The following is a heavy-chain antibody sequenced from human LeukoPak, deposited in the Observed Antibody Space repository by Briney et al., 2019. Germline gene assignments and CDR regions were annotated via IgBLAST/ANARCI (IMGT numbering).Heavy chain of an antibody. CDR1: GFTFNSYS. CDR3: ARAVGEPFDY. Sequence: PGGSLRLSCAASGFTFNSYSMNWVRQAQGKGLEWVSSISSSSSYIYYADSVKGRFTISRDNAKNSLYLQMNSLRAEDTAVYYCARAVGEPFDYWGQGTLVTVSS. V-gene: IGHV3-21*01. D-gene: IGHD1-14*01. CDR2: ISSSSSYI. J-gene: IGHJ4*02.